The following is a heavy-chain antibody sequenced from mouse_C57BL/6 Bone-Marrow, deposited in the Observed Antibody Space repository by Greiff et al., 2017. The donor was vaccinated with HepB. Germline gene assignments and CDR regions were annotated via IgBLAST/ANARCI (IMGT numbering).Heavy chain of an antibody. V-gene: IGHV5-9-1*02. D-gene: IGHD2-3*01. J-gene: IGHJ4*01. Sequence: EVMLVESGEGLVKPGGSLKLSCAASGFTFSSYAMSWVRQTPEKRLEWVAYISSGGDYIYYADTVKGRFTISRDNARNTLYLQMSSLKSEDTAMYYCTRDDGYYVGYYAMDYWGQGTSVTVSS. CDR1: GFTFSSYA. CDR2: ISSGGDYI. CDR3: TRDDGYYVGYYAMDY.